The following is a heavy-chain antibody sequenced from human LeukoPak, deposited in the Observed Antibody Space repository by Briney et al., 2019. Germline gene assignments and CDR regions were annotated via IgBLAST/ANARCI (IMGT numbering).Heavy chain of an antibody. J-gene: IGHJ4*02. CDR3: AKGRGSTSIYEY. CDR1: GFTFSIHG. CDR2: ISASDGST. Sequence: PGGSLRLSCAASGFTFSIHGMSWVRQAPGKGLEWVSFISASDGSTNYADSVKGRFTMSRDTSKNTLYLQMNSLRDDDTATYYCAKGRGSTSIYEYWVQGTVVNVAS. D-gene: IGHD2-2*01. V-gene: IGHV3-23*01.